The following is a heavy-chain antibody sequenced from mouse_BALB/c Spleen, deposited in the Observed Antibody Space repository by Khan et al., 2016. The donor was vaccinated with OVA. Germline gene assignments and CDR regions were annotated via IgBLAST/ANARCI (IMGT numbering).Heavy chain of an antibody. CDR2: IYPGTNNT. Sequence: QVQLQQSGAELVRPGASVNLSCKTSGYIFTSYWIHWVNQRSGQGLEWIARIYPGTNNTYYNEKFKDKATLTADKSSSTAYMQLSSLKSEDSAVYFCAREEALYYFDYGGQGTTLTVSS. CDR1: GYIFTSYW. J-gene: IGHJ2*01. D-gene: IGHD3-2*02. V-gene: IGHV1-76*01. CDR3: AREEALYYFDY.